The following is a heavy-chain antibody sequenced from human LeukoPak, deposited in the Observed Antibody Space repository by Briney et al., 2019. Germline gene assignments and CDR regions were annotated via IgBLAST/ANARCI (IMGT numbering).Heavy chain of an antibody. J-gene: IGHJ4*02. CDR3: ARQYDSSGYYYFDY. CDR1: GGSISSSSKY. CDR2: IYYSGSS. Sequence: SETLSLPCTVSGGSISSSSKYWGWIRQPPGKGLEWIGSIYYSGSSYYNPSLKSRVTISVDTSKNQFSLKLSSVTAADTAVYYCARQYDSSGYYYFDYWGQGNLFTVSS. D-gene: IGHD3-22*01. V-gene: IGHV4-39*01.